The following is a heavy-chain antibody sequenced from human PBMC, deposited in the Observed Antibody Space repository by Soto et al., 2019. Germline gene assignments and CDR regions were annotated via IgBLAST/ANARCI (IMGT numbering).Heavy chain of an antibody. D-gene: IGHD6-19*01. J-gene: IGHJ4*02. CDR3: AKRIWAIAVAGIFDY. Sequence: ASVKVSCKASGYTFTGYYIHWVRQAPGQGLEWLGWIKLNSGDADSVKGRFTISRDNSKNTLYLQMNSLRAEDTAVYYCAKRIWAIAVAGIFDYWGQGTLVTVSS. CDR1: GYTFTGYY. CDR2: IKLNSGDA. V-gene: IGHV1-2*02.